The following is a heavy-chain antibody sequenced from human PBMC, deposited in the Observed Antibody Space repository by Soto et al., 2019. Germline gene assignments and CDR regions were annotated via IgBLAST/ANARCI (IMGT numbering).Heavy chain of an antibody. Sequence: EVQLLESGGGLVQSGGSLRLSCAASGFTFSSYAMSWVRXXXXXXXXWVSAISAIGGSTYYADSVKGRFTISRDNSKNTLXXQXXXXXXXXXXXXXXXXXXXXXXXXXXXXXXQGTLVTVSS. CDR1: GFTFSSYA. V-gene: IGHV3-23*01. CDR2: ISAIGGST. CDR3: XXXXXXXXXXXXXX. J-gene: IGHJ4*02.